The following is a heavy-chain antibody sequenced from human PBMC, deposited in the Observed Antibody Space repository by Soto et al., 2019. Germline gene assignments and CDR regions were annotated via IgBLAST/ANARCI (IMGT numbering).Heavy chain of an antibody. V-gene: IGHV1-2*04. J-gene: IGHJ4*02. Sequence: ASVKVSCKASGYTFTGYYMHWVRQAPGQGLKWMGWINPNSGGTNYAQKFQGWVTMTRDTSISTAYMELSRLRSDDTAVYYCARGEGRGYCSSTSCSEFDYWGQGTLVTVSS. CDR1: GYTFTGYY. D-gene: IGHD2-2*01. CDR2: INPNSGGT. CDR3: ARGEGRGYCSSTSCSEFDY.